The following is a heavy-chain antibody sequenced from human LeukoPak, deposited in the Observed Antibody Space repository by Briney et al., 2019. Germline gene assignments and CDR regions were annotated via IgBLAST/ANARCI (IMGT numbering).Heavy chain of an antibody. CDR3: ARGGTLGYYYDSSGYLAYAFDI. D-gene: IGHD3-22*01. V-gene: IGHV1-46*01. Sequence: GASVKVSCKASGYTFTSYYMHWVRQAPGQGLEWMGIINPSGGSTSYAQKFQGRVTMTRDMSTSTVYMELSSLRSEDTAVYYCARGGTLGYYYDSSGYLAYAFDIWGQGTMVTVSS. CDR1: GYTFTSYY. CDR2: INPSGGST. J-gene: IGHJ3*02.